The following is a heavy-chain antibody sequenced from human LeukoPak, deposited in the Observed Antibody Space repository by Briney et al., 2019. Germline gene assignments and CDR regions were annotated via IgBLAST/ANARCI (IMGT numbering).Heavy chain of an antibody. D-gene: IGHD6-13*01. CDR2: IKSRSSGGTT. Sequence: GGSLRLSCAASGFTFRDAWMGWVRQAPGKGLEWVGLIKSRSSGGTTDYGARVKGRFTISRDDSKNTLYLQMDSLVTEDTVVFYCTADLIGNSRGIDYWGQGTLVTVSS. V-gene: IGHV3-15*01. CDR1: GFTFRDAW. J-gene: IGHJ4*02. CDR3: TADLIGNSRGIDY.